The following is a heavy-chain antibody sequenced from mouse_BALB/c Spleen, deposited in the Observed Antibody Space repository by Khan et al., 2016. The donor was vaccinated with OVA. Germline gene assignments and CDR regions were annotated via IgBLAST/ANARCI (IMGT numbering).Heavy chain of an antibody. CDR2: IWSDGRT. Sequence: QVQLKESGPGPVAPSQSLSITCTISGFSLTSYGVHWVRQPAGKGLEWLVVIWSDGRTTYNSALKSRLSISKDNAKSQVFLKVNSRQTDDTAIYDCARQVYPGYFDGWGAGTTVTVSS. V-gene: IGHV2-6-1*01. J-gene: IGHJ1*01. CDR1: GFSLTSYG. CDR3: ARQVYPGYFDG. D-gene: IGHD2-1*01.